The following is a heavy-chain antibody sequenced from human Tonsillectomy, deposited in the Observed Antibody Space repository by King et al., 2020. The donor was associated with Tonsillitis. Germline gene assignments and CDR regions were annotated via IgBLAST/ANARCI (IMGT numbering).Heavy chain of an antibody. CDR3: GRGGDSSSYYAPFDY. D-gene: IGHD3-22*01. J-gene: IGHJ4*02. Sequence: QLVQSGAEVKKPGASVKVSCKASGYTFTGYYIHWVRQAPGQGLEWMGWINPNSGSTDYTQKFQGRVTMTRDTSISTVYMELNRLRSDDTAVYYWGRGGDSSSYYAPFDYWGQGTLVTVSS. CDR1: GYTFTGYY. CDR2: INPNSGST. V-gene: IGHV1-2*02.